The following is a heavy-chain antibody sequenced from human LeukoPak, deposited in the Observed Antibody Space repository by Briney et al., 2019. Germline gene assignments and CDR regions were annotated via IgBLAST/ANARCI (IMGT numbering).Heavy chain of an antibody. V-gene: IGHV3-23*01. CDR1: GFPFSRYA. CDR3: AKDGRSDLGDHHEYFDY. D-gene: IGHD4-17*01. CDR2: VSYTGGMT. Sequence: PGGSLRLSCAASGFPFSRYAMSWVRQAPGKGLEWVSAVSYTGGMTYYADSVKGRFTISRDNSKNTLYLQMNGLRAEDTAVYYCAKDGRSDLGDHHEYFDYWGQGTLVTVSS. J-gene: IGHJ4*02.